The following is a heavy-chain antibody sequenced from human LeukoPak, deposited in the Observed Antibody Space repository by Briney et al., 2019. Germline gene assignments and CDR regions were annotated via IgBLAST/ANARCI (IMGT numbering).Heavy chain of an antibody. CDR1: GGTFSSYA. Sequence: GASVKVSCKASGGTFSSYAISWVRQAPGQGLEWMGWMNPNSGNTGYAQKFQGRVTITRNTSISTAYMELSSLRSEDTAVYYCARGHEVTTNGGGIDYWGQGTLVTVSS. J-gene: IGHJ4*02. CDR3: ARGHEVTTNGGGIDY. CDR2: MNPNSGNT. V-gene: IGHV1-8*03. D-gene: IGHD4-11*01.